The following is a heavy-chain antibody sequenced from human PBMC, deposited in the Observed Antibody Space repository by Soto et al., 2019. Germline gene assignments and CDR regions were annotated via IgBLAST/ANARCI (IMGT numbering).Heavy chain of an antibody. CDR3: AIVVAGLDY. CDR1: GGSFSGYY. CDR2: INHSGST. J-gene: IGHJ4*02. D-gene: IGHD5-12*01. Sequence: PSETLSLTCAVYGGSFSGYYWSWIRQPPGKGLEWIGEINHSGSTNYNPSLKSRVTISVDTSKNQFSLKLSSVTAADTAVCYCAIVVAGLDYWGQGTLVTVSS. V-gene: IGHV4-34*01.